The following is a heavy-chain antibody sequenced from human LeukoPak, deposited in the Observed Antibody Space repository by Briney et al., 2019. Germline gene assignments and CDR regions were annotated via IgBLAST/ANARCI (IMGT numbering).Heavy chain of an antibody. CDR2: IYYSGST. D-gene: IGHD6-19*01. Sequence: PSETLSLTCTVSGGSISSSSYYWGWIRQPPGKGLEWIGSIYYSGSTYYNPSLKSRVTISVDTSKNQFSLKLSSVTAADTAVYYCASNKNKEGHSSGWRFDYWGQGTLVTVSS. CDR1: GGSISSSSYY. J-gene: IGHJ4*02. CDR3: ASNKNKEGHSSGWRFDY. V-gene: IGHV4-39*07.